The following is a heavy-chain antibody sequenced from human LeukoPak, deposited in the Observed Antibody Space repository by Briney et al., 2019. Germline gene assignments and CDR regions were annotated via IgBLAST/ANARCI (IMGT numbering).Heavy chain of an antibody. V-gene: IGHV3-11*05. Sequence: GGSLRLSCAASGFTFSDYYMTWIRQAPGKGLEWVSHISSSGSYTNYADPVKGRFTISRDNAKNSLYLQMHSLRAEDTAVYYCARGDYGPYYFDYWGQGTLVPVSS. J-gene: IGHJ4*02. D-gene: IGHD4-17*01. CDR3: ARGDYGPYYFDY. CDR2: ISSSGSYT. CDR1: GFTFSDYY.